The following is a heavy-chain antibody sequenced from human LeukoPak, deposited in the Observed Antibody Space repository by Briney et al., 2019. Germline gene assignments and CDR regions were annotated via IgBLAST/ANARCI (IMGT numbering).Heavy chain of an antibody. CDR3: ARDLFSRSWYGGYYFDY. Sequence: PGGSLRLSCAASGFTFSSYWMSWVRQAPGKGLEWVANIKQDGSEKYYVDSVKGRFTISRDNAKNSLYLQMNSLRAEDTAVYYCARDLFSRSWYGGYYFDYWGQGTLVTVSS. CDR2: IKQDGSEK. V-gene: IGHV3-7*01. CDR1: GFTFSSYW. D-gene: IGHD6-13*01. J-gene: IGHJ4*02.